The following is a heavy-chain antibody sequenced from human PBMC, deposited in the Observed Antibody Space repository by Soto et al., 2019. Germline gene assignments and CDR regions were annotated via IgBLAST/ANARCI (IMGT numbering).Heavy chain of an antibody. J-gene: IGHJ6*02. CDR2: IDPSDSYT. CDR3: ARPAYTYGDYGADYYYGMDV. Sequence: RISWVRQMPGKGLEWMGRIDPSDSYTNYSPSFQGHVTISADKSISTAYLQWSSLKASDTAMYYCARPAYTYGDYGADYYYGMDVWGQGTTVTVSS. V-gene: IGHV5-10-1*01. CDR1: R. D-gene: IGHD4-17*01.